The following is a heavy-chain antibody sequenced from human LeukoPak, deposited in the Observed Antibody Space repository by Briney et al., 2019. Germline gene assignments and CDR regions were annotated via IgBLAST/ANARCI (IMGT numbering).Heavy chain of an antibody. CDR3: ARGIAVAGTPPYYYYYYMDV. V-gene: IGHV3-74*01. J-gene: IGHJ6*03. D-gene: IGHD6-19*01. CDR1: GFTFSSYW. Sequence: GGSLRLSCAASGFTFSSYWMHWVRQAPGKGLVWVSRINSDGSSTSYADSVKGRFTISRDNAKNSLYLQMNSLRAEDTAVYYCARGIAVAGTPPYYYYYYMDVWGKGTTVTVSS. CDR2: INSDGSST.